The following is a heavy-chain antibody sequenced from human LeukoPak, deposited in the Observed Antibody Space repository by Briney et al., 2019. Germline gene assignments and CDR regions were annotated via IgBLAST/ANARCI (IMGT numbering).Heavy chain of an antibody. CDR3: ARDFLPPLYDSSGYYSVYLFDY. CDR1: GGSISSSSYY. V-gene: IGHV4-39*07. D-gene: IGHD3-22*01. CDR2: IYYSGST. Sequence: SETLSLTCTVSGGSISSSSYYWGWIRQPPGKGLEWIGSIYYSGSTYYNPSLKSRVTISVDTSKNQFSLKLSSVTAADTAVYYCARDFLPPLYDSSGYYSVYLFDYWGQGTLVTVSS. J-gene: IGHJ4*02.